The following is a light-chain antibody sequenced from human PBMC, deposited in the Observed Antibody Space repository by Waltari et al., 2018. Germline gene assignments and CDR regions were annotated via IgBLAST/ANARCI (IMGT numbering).Light chain of an antibody. J-gene: IGLJ2*01. CDR3: SSYSSSSTLVV. V-gene: IGLV2-14*03. Sequence: QSALPQPASVSGSPGQSITISCTGTSSDVGGYNYVSWYQQHPGKAPKLMIYDVSNRPSGVSNRFSGSKSGNTASLTISGLQAEDEADYHCSSYSSSSTLVVFGGGTKLTVL. CDR1: SSDVGGYNY. CDR2: DVS.